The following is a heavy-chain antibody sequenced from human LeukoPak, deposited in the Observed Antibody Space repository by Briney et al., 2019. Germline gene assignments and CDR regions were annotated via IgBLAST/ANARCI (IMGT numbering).Heavy chain of an antibody. CDR3: ARDEMGPTPLFDY. D-gene: IGHD2-8*01. Sequence: GGSLRHSCAASGFTFSSYEMNWVRQAPGKGLEWVAYISSSGSTIYYADSVKGRFTISRDNAKNSLYLQMNSLRAEDTAVYYCARDEMGPTPLFDYWGQGTLVTVSS. V-gene: IGHV3-48*03. CDR2: ISSSGSTI. J-gene: IGHJ4*02. CDR1: GFTFSSYE.